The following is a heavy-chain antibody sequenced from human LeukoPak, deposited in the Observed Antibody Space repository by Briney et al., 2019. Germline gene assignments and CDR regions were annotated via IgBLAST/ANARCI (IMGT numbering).Heavy chain of an antibody. Sequence: GGSLRLSCAASGFTFNSYWMHWVRQAPGKGLVWVSRINTDGSSTNYADSVKGRFTISRDNAKNSLYLQMNSLRAEDTAVYYCARVAIAAALLFDYWGQGTLVTVSS. CDR2: INTDGSST. CDR3: ARVAIAAALLFDY. D-gene: IGHD6-13*01. V-gene: IGHV3-74*01. CDR1: GFTFNSYW. J-gene: IGHJ4*02.